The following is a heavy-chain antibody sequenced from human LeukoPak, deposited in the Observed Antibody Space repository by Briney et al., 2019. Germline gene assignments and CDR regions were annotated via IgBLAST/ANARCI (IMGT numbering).Heavy chain of an antibody. J-gene: IGHJ4*02. CDR2: ISGGGGST. V-gene: IGHV3-23*01. CDR1: GFSFSAYA. CDR3: AKGRGWLQFFDY. Sequence: GGSLRLSCTASGFSFSAYAMNWVRQAPGKGLEWVSTISGGGGSTFYADSVKGRFTISRDNSKNTLYLQMNSLRAEDTAVYYCAKGRGWLQFFDYWGQGTLVTVSS. D-gene: IGHD5-24*01.